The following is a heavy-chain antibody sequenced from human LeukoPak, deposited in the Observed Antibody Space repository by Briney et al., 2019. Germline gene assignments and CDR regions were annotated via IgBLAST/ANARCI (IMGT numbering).Heavy chain of an antibody. D-gene: IGHD2-2*01. CDR2: ISAYNGNT. CDR3: ARLIPYQLLVSPFDY. J-gene: IGHJ4*02. Sequence: ASVTVSCKASGYTFNSFGISWVRQAPGQGLEWMGWISAYNGNTNYAQKLQDRVTMTTDTSTSTAYMELRSLRSDDTAVYYCARLIPYQLLVSPFDYWGQGTLVTVSS. V-gene: IGHV1-18*01. CDR1: GYTFNSFG.